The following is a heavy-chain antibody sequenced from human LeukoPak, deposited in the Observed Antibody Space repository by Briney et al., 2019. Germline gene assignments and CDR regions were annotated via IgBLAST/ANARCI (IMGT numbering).Heavy chain of an antibody. CDR2: IYYSGST. CDR1: GGSISSYY. CDR3: ARVPGGYKTYYFDY. V-gene: IGHV4-59*01. D-gene: IGHD5-24*01. J-gene: IGHJ4*02. Sequence: PSETLSLTCTVSGGSISSYYWSWIRQPPGKGLEWIGYIYYSGSTNYNPSPKSRVTISVDTSKNQFSLKLSSVTAADTAVYYCARVPGGYKTYYFDYWGQGTLVTVSS.